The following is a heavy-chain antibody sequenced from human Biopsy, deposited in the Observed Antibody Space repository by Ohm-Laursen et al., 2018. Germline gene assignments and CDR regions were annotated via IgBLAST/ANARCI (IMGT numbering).Heavy chain of an antibody. Sequence: SSVKVSCKAPGGIFSNYGVNWVRQAPGQGLEWLGGNIPILGTGNYAQKFQDRVTVAADTSTSTATMELRSLRSDDTAAYYCATKLTGYFHHWGQGTLVIVSS. V-gene: IGHV1-69*06. CDR2: NIPILGTG. J-gene: IGHJ1*01. CDR1: GGIFSNYG. CDR3: ATKLTGYFHH. D-gene: IGHD3-9*01.